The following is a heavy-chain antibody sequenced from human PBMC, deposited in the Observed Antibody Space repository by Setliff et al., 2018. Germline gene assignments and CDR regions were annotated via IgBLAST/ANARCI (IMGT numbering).Heavy chain of an antibody. CDR1: GYSFTSYY. J-gene: IGHJ5*02. CDR2: INNYNFNT. CDR3: ARINFYDSTAYYYAPHH. Sequence: ASVKVSCKTSGYSFTSYYIHWVRQAPGQGLEWMGWINNYNFNTNYAQKLQGRVTMTTDTSTSTAYMELRSLRSDDTAMHYCARINFYDSTAYYYAPHHWGQGTLVTVSS. D-gene: IGHD3-22*01. V-gene: IGHV1-18*04.